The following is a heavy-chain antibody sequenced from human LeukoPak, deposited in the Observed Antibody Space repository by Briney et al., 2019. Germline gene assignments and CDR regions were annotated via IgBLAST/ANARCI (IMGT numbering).Heavy chain of an antibody. CDR2: INEDGSQK. Sequence: PGGSLRLSCAAYGFTFNTYWMNWVRQAPGKGLEWVANINEDGSQKYYMDSVKGRFTISRDNAKNSLYLQMNSLRAEDTAVYYCAADRGVVPAASRFDPWGQGTLVTVSS. V-gene: IGHV3-7*01. CDR1: GFTFNTYW. CDR3: AADRGVVPAASRFDP. D-gene: IGHD2-2*01. J-gene: IGHJ5*02.